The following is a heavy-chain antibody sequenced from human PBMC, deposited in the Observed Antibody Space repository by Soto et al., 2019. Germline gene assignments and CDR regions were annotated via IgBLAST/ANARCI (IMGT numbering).Heavy chain of an antibody. Sequence: GESLKISCKGSGYSFTSYWIGWVRQMPGKGLEWMGIIYPGDSDTRYSPSFQGQVTISADKSISTAYLQWSSLKASDTAMYYCARMDYSRQITTVRGAPYYYYGMDVWGQGTTVTVSS. D-gene: IGHD3-10*01. V-gene: IGHV5-51*01. CDR3: ARMDYSRQITTVRGAPYYYYGMDV. J-gene: IGHJ6*02. CDR1: GYSFTSYW. CDR2: IYPGDSDT.